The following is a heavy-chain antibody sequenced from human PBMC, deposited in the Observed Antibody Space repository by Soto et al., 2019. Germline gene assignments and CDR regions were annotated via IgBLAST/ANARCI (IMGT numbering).Heavy chain of an antibody. Sequence: EVQLVEAGGGLVQPGGSLRLSCAASGFTFSTFWMHWVRQAPGKGLVWVSRMNSDGSRSDYADSVKGRFTISRDNARNTLDLQMNSLSAEDTATYYCVRDGYPAWVYGVDVWGQGTTVTVSS. CDR2: MNSDGSRS. CDR3: VRDGYPAWVYGVDV. CDR1: GFTFSTFW. D-gene: IGHD5-18*01. J-gene: IGHJ6*02. V-gene: IGHV3-74*01.